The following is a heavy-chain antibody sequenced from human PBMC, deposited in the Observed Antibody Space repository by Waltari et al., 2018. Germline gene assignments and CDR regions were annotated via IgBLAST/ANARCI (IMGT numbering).Heavy chain of an antibody. CDR1: GFTFSSYS. Sequence: EVQLVESGGGLVKPGGSLRLSCAASGFTFSSYSMNWVRQAPGTGLEWVSSISSSRSYIYYADSWKGRFTISRDNAKNSLYLQMNSLRAEDTAVYYCARGEDCSGGSCYSVSRYYGMDVWGQGTTVTVSS. CDR2: ISSSRSYI. J-gene: IGHJ6*02. D-gene: IGHD2-15*01. CDR3: ARGEDCSGGSCYSVSRYYGMDV. V-gene: IGHV3-21*01.